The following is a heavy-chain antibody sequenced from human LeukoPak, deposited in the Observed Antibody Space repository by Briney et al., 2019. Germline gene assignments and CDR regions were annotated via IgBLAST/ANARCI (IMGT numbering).Heavy chain of an antibody. J-gene: IGHJ6*02. CDR3: ARDLARPNDYYYYGMDV. Sequence: GASVKVSCKASGYTFTSYYMHWVRQAPGQGLEWMGIINPSGGSTSYAQEFQGRVTMTRDTSTSTVYMELSSLRSEDTAVYYCARDLARPNDYYYYGMDVWGQGTTVTVSS. V-gene: IGHV1-46*01. CDR2: INPSGGST. D-gene: IGHD6-6*01. CDR1: GYTFTSYY.